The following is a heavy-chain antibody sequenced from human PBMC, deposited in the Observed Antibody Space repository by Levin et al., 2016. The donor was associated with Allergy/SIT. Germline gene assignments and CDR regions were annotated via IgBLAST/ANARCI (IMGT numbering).Heavy chain of an antibody. CDR3: ARHRSGYYDSSGYLLSNTPFDP. D-gene: IGHD3-22*01. J-gene: IGHJ5*02. CDR1: GGSFSGYY. CDR2: INHSGST. Sequence: SETLSLTCAVYGGSFSGYYWSWIRQPPGKGLEWIGEINHSGSTNYNPSLKSRVTISVDTSKNQFSLKLSSVTAADTAVYYCARHRSGYYDSSGYLLSNTPFDPWGQGTLVTVSS. V-gene: IGHV4-34*01.